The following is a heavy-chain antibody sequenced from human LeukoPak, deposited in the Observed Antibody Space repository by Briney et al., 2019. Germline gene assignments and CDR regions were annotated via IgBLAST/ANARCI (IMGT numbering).Heavy chain of an antibody. V-gene: IGHV5-51*01. CDR2: IYPRDSDT. D-gene: IGHD6-25*01. J-gene: IGHJ4*02. CDR1: GYKFTNYW. CDR3: ARLLAAPYYINF. Sequence: PGESLKISCKGSGYKFTNYWIAWVRQMPGQGLEWLGIIYPRDSDTRYSPSFQGQVSISVDTSIDTAYLQWSSVKASDTAMYYCARLLAAPYYINFWGQGTLVTVSS.